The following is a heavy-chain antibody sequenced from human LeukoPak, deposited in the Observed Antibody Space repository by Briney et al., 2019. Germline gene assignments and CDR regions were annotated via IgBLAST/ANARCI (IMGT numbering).Heavy chain of an antibody. Sequence: PSETLSLTCTVSGGSISSGGYYWSWIRQHPGKGLEWIGYIYYSGSTYYNPSLKSRVTISVDTSKNQFSLKLRSVTAADTAVYYCARDLRKKSIYASGWYFNGVDVWGQGTTVTVSS. CDR3: ARDLRKKSIYASGWYFNGVDV. D-gene: IGHD6-19*01. J-gene: IGHJ6*02. V-gene: IGHV4-31*03. CDR2: IYYSGST. CDR1: GGSISSGGYY.